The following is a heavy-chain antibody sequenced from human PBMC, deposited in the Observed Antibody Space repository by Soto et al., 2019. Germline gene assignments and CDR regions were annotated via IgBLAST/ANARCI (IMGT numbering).Heavy chain of an antibody. D-gene: IGHD6-6*01. J-gene: IGHJ6*02. Sequence: QVQLVQSGAEVKKPGASVKVSCKASGYTFTSYGISWVRQAPGQGLEWMGWISAYNGNTNYAQKLQGRVTMTTDTSTSTAYMELRSLRSDDTAVYYCASSSIAARRDYYYYGMGVWGQGTTVTVSS. CDR1: GYTFTSYG. CDR3: ASSSIAARRDYYYYGMGV. V-gene: IGHV1-18*01. CDR2: ISAYNGNT.